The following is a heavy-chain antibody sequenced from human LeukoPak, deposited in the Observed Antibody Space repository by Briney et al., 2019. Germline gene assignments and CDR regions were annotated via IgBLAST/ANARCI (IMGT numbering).Heavy chain of an antibody. CDR2: MNPNSGNT. CDR1: GYTFTSYD. CDR3: ARVVGQWLEYYFDY. Sequence: ASVKVSCKASGYTFTSYDINWVRQATGQGLEWMGWMNPNSGNTGYAQKLQGRVTMTRNTSISTAYMELSSLRSEDTAVYYCARVVGQWLEYYFDYWGQGTLVTVSS. V-gene: IGHV1-8*01. J-gene: IGHJ4*02. D-gene: IGHD6-19*01.